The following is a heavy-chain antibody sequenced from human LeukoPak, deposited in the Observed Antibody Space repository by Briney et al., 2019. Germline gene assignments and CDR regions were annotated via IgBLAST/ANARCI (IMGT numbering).Heavy chain of an antibody. CDR2: IKQDGSEK. D-gene: IGHD2-2*01. V-gene: IGHV3-7*01. J-gene: IGHJ6*03. Sequence: GGSLRLSCAASGFTFSIYAMHWVRQAPGKGLEWVANIKQDGSEKYYVDSVKGRFTISRDNAKNSLYLQMNSLRAEDTAVYYCARAGGSRAAIYYYYMDVWGKGTTVTVSS. CDR1: GFTFSIYA. CDR3: ARAGGSRAAIYYYYMDV.